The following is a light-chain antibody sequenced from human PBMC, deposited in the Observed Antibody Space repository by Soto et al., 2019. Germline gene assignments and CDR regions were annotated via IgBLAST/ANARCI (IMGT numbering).Light chain of an antibody. CDR2: EVS. V-gene: IGLV2-8*01. J-gene: IGLJ2*01. CDR3: TSYAGTKNYVV. Sequence: QSVLTQPPSASGSPGQSVTISCTGTSSDVGGYNYVSWYQHHPGKAPKLMIYEVSKRPSGVPDRFSGSKSGSTASLTVSGLQAEDEADYYCTSYAGTKNYVVFGGGTQLTVL. CDR1: SSDVGGYNY.